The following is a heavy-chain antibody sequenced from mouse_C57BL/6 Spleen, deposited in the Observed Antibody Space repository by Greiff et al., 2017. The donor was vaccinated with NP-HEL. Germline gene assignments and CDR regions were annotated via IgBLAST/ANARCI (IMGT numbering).Heavy chain of an antibody. D-gene: IGHD2-4*01. J-gene: IGHJ4*01. CDR1: GYTFTSYW. CDR2: ILPGSGST. V-gene: IGHV1-9*01. CDR3: ARGVGYDSLYAMDY. Sequence: QVQLQQPGAELVMPGASVKLSCKASGYTFTSYWMHWVKQRPGHGLEWIGEILPGSGSTNYNEKFKGKATFTADTSSNTAYMQLSSLTTEDSAIYYCARGVGYDSLYAMDYWGQGTSVTVSS.